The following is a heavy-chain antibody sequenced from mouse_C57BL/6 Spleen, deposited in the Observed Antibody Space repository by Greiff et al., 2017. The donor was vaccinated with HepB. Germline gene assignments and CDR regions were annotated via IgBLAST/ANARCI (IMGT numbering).Heavy chain of an antibody. D-gene: IGHD1-1*01. V-gene: IGHV1-69*01. J-gene: IGHJ4*01. CDR3: GSSPAVVDAMEY. CDR2: IDPSDSYT. CDR1: GYTFTSYW. Sequence: QVQLQQPGAELVMPGASVKLSCKASGYTFTSYWMHWVKQRPGQGLEWIGEIDPSDSYTNYNQKFKGKSTLTVDKSSSTAYMQLSSLTSEDYAVYYGGSSPAVVDAMEYWGQGTSVTVSA.